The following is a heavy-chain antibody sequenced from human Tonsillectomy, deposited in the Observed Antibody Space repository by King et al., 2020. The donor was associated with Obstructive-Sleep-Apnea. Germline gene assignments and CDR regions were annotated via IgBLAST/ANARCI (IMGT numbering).Heavy chain of an antibody. Sequence: QLQESGPGLVKPSETLSLTCTVSGYSISSGYYWGWIRQPPGKGLEWIGSIYHSGSTYYNPSLKSRVTISVETSKNQFSLNLRSVTAADTAVYYCARDPFYDGSGYFIAWFDPWGQGTLVTVSS. V-gene: IGHV4-38-2*02. CDR1: GYSISSGYY. CDR3: ARDPFYDGSGYFIAWFDP. J-gene: IGHJ5*02. CDR2: IYHSGST. D-gene: IGHD3-22*01.